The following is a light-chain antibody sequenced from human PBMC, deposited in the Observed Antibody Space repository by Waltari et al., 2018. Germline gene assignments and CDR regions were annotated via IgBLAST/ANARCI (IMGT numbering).Light chain of an antibody. V-gene: IGKV3-15*01. CDR3: QQYNNWPLT. Sequence: EIVMTQSPASLSVSPGERVTLSCRASQSVRVNLAWYQQKSGQAPRLLIYSASTRATGIPARFSGSGSGTAFTLIISSLQSEDFAVYYCQQYNNWPLTFGPGTRVGV. CDR1: QSVRVN. J-gene: IGKJ1*01. CDR2: SAS.